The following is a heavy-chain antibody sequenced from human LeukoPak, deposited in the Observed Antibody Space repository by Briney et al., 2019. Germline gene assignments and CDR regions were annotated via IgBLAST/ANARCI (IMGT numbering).Heavy chain of an antibody. Sequence: ASVKVSCKASGGTFSSYAISWVRQAPGQGLEWMGGIIPIFGTANYAQKFQGRVTITTDESTSTAYMELSSLRSEDTAVYYCARHKMVRGAYDAFDIWGQGTMVTVSS. V-gene: IGHV1-69*05. CDR2: IIPIFGTA. D-gene: IGHD3-10*01. CDR1: GGTFSSYA. CDR3: ARHKMVRGAYDAFDI. J-gene: IGHJ3*02.